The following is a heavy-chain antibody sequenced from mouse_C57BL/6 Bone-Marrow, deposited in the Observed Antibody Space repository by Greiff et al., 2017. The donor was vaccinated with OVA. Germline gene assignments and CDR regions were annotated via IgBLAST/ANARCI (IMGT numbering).Heavy chain of an antibody. Sequence: EVKLVESGGGLVKPGGSLKLSCAASGFTFSDYGMHWVRQAPEKGLEWVAYISSGSSTISYADTVKGRFTISRDNAKNTLFLQMIRLRSEDTAMYDCAIPPLNWDGAWLAYWGQGTLVTVSA. CDR2: ISSGSSTI. J-gene: IGHJ3*01. CDR3: AIPPLNWDGAWLAY. V-gene: IGHV5-17*01. CDR1: GFTFSDYG. D-gene: IGHD4-1*02.